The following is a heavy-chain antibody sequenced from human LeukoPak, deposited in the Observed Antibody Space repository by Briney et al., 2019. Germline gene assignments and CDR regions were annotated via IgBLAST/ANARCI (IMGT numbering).Heavy chain of an antibody. D-gene: IGHD3-22*01. CDR1: GFTFSSYA. Sequence: GGSLRLSCAASGFTFSSYAMSWVRQAPGKGLEWVSSISSTIVYTYYADSVKGRFTISRDNANNSLFLQMNSLRAEDTAVYYCARDLTGWGESSGYSDYWGQGTLVTVSS. J-gene: IGHJ4*02. CDR3: ARDLTGWGESSGYSDY. V-gene: IGHV3-21*01. CDR2: ISSTIVYT.